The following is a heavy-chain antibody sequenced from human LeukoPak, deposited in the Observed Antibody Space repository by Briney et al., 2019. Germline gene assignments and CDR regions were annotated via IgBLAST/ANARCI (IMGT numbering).Heavy chain of an antibody. V-gene: IGHV4-61*02. CDR3: ARLLRGTYYFDY. CDR1: GGSISSGDFY. Sequence: SETLSLTCTVSGGSISSGDFYWSWIRQPAGKGLEWIGRIYTSGSTNYNPSLQSRVTISVDTSKNQFSLKLSSVTAADTAVYYCARLLRGTYYFDYWGQGTLVTVSS. D-gene: IGHD1-26*01. J-gene: IGHJ4*02. CDR2: IYTSGST.